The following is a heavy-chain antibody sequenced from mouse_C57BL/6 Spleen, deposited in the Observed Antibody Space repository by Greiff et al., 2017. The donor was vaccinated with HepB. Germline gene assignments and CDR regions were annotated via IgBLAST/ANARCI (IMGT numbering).Heavy chain of an antibody. CDR1: GYTFTSYD. CDR2: INPSDGST. J-gene: IGHJ3*01. CDR3: ARAGQLRGGGFAY. V-gene: IGHV1-85*01. D-gene: IGHD3-2*02. Sequence: QVQLQQSGPELVKPGASVKLSCKASGYTFTSYDINWVKQRPGQGLEWIGWINPSDGSTKYNEKFKGKATLTVDTSSSTAYMQLHSLTSEDSAVDFCARAGQLRGGGFAYWGQGTLVTVSA.